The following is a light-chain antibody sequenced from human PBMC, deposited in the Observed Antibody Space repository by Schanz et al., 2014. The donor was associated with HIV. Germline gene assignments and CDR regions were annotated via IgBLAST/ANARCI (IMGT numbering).Light chain of an antibody. CDR3: QQYNDGSYT. Sequence: IQMTQSPSTVSTSVGDRVTITCRASQTIGRLLAWYQQKPGRAPKLLIYQASILETGVPSRFSGSGSGTEFTLAISSLQPEDFATYYCQQYNDGSYTFGQGTKLEIK. CDR1: QTIGRL. V-gene: IGKV1-5*03. CDR2: QAS. J-gene: IGKJ2*01.